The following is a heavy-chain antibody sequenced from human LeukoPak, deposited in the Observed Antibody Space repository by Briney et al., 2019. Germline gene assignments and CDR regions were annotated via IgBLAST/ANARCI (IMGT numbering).Heavy chain of an antibody. D-gene: IGHD2/OR15-2a*01. CDR1: GGSISSSNW. V-gene: IGHV4-4*02. CDR3: ARGLYYLLDY. J-gene: IGHJ4*02. CDR2: INHSGST. Sequence: SGTLSLTCAVSGGSISSSNWWSWIRQPPGKGLEWIGEINHSGSTNYNPSLKSRVTISVDTSKNQFSLKLSSVTAADTAVYYCARGLYYLLDYWGQGTLVTVSS.